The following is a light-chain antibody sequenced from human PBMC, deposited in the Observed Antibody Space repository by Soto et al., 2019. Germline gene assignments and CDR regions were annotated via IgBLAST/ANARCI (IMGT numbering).Light chain of an antibody. J-gene: IGKJ1*01. CDR1: QSVGSS. CDR2: GAS. Sequence: EVVMTQSPATLSVSPGERATLSCRASQSVGSSLAWYQQTPGQAPRLLIYGASTRATGSPARFSGSGSGTESTLTISSLQSEDFAVYYCQQYNKWPRTFGQGPKVEIK. V-gene: IGKV3-15*01. CDR3: QQYNKWPRT.